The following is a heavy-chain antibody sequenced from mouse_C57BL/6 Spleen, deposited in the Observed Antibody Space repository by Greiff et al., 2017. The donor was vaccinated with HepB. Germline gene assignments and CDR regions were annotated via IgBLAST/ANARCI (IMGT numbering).Heavy chain of an antibody. V-gene: IGHV1-82*01. CDR1: GYAFSSSW. Sequence: VQLQQSGPELVKPGASVKISCKASGYAFSSSWMNWVKQRPGKGLEWIGRIYPGDGDTNYNGKFKGKATLTADKSSSTAYMPLSSLTSEDSAVYYCAATVGATEYYFDYWGQGTTLTVSS. CDR2: IYPGDGDT. D-gene: IGHD1-1*01. CDR3: AATVGATEYYFDY. J-gene: IGHJ2*01.